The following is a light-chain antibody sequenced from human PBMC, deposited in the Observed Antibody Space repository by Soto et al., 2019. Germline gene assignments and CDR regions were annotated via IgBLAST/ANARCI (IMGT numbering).Light chain of an antibody. J-gene: IGKJ5*01. CDR3: QQYGSSPIT. CDR2: AAS. CDR1: ESISSY. V-gene: IGKV1-39*01. Sequence: DIQMAQSPSSLTASVGDRVTITCRASESISSYLDWYQQKPGKAPKLLIYAASSRATGIPDRFSGSGSGTDFTLTISRLEPEDFAVYYCQQYGSSPITFGQGTRLEI.